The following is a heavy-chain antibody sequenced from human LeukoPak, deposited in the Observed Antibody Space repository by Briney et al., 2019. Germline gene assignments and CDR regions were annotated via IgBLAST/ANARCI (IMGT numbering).Heavy chain of an antibody. D-gene: IGHD2-8*02. V-gene: IGHV3-11*01. CDR3: AGTGNVEGGGFNWFDP. J-gene: IGHJ5*02. CDR2: ISSSGRTI. CDR1: RFSFSDYC. Sequence: GGSLRLSCVTSRFSFSDYCMSWIRQAPAMGPEWLSYISSSGRTIHFADSVKGRFTISRDNAKNSLYLQMNSLRVEDTAVYYCAGTGNVEGGGFNWFDPWGQGTLVTVSS.